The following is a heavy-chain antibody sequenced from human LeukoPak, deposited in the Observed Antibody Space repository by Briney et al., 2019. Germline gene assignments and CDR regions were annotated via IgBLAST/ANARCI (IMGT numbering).Heavy chain of an antibody. CDR2: ISSSSSYI. CDR1: GFTFSGYS. J-gene: IGHJ4*02. Sequence: GGSLRLSCAASGFTFSGYSMNWVRQAPGKGLEWVSSISSSSSYIYYADSVKGRFTISRDNAKNSLYLQMNSLRAEDTAVYYCARDLEEYCSGGSCSLFDQWGQGTLVTVSS. V-gene: IGHV3-21*01. CDR3: ARDLEEYCSGGSCSLFDQ. D-gene: IGHD2-15*01.